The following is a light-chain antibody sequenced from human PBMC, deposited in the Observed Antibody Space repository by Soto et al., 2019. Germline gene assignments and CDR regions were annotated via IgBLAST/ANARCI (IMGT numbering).Light chain of an antibody. J-gene: IGKJ1*01. V-gene: IGKV1-39*01. CDR1: QSISSY. CDR3: QRSYSTPRT. CDR2: AAS. Sequence: DIQMTQSPSSLSASVGDRVTITCRASQSISSYLNWYQQKPGKAPKLLIYAASSLQSGVPSRFRGGGSGTDFTLTISRPQPEDFATYYCQRSYSTPRTFGQGTKVEIK.